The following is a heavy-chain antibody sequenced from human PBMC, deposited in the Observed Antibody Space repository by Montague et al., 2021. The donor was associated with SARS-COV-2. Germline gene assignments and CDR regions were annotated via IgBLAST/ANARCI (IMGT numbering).Heavy chain of an antibody. V-gene: IGHV4-39*01. CDR3: ARGSYGSGSYHAFDI. J-gene: IGHJ3*02. Sequence: SETLSLTCTVSGDSFNSPKYYCAWIRQPPGKGLEWFGSSYYSGTTYDNPSLRSQVTMSVDTSKTQFSLKMNSVTAADTAVYYCARGSYGSGSYHAFDIWSQGTVVAVSS. CDR2: SYYSGTT. D-gene: IGHD3-10*01. CDR1: GDSFNSPKYY.